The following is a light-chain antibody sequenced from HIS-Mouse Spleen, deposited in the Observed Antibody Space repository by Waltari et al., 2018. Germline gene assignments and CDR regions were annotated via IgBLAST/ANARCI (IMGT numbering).Light chain of an antibody. Sequence: EIVLTQSPGTLSLSPGEGATPSCRASQSVSSCYLAWYQQKPGQAPRLLIYGASSRATGIPDRFSGSGSGTDFTLTISRLEPEDFAVYYCQQYGSSPPWTFGQGTKVEIK. CDR2: GAS. CDR1: QSVSSCY. CDR3: QQYGSSPPWT. J-gene: IGKJ1*01. V-gene: IGKV3-20*01.